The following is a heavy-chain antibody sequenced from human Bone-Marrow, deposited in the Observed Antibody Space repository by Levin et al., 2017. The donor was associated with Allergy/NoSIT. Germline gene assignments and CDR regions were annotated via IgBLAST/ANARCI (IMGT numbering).Heavy chain of an antibody. CDR1: GFRFDKSA. CDR3: VKGGSQGGYHQDQAS. V-gene: IGHV3-30-3*02. Sequence: GGSLRLSCDASGFRFDKSAMHWVRQAPGKGLEWLAVISDDGGINYHAESVTGRFAISRDNSNNTLYLLMDSLTTEDTAVYYCVKGGSQGGYHQDQASWGQGILVTVSA. D-gene: IGHD3-16*01. J-gene: IGHJ4*02. CDR2: ISDDGGIN.